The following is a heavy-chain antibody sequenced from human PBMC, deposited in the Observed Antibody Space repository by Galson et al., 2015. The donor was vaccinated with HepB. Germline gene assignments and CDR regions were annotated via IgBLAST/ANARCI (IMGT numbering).Heavy chain of an antibody. Sequence: SLRLSCAASGFTFSRYWMHWVRQAPGKGLVWVSRINSDGSSASYADSVKGRFTISRDNAKNMVYLQMNSLRVEDTAVYYCAVFELGWGQGTLVTVSS. J-gene: IGHJ4*02. V-gene: IGHV3-74*01. CDR1: GFTFSRYW. CDR2: INSDGSSA. D-gene: IGHD1-7*01. CDR3: AVFELG.